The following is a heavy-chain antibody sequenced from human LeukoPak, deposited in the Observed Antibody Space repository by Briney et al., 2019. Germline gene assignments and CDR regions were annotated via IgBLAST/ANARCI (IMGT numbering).Heavy chain of an antibody. D-gene: IGHD3-9*01. CDR3: ARVAREYDILTGYYWYYYYMDV. CDR1: GGSISSYY. J-gene: IGHJ6*03. Sequence: SETLSLTCTVSGGSISSYYWSWIRQPPGKGLEWIGFILYSGTTNYNPSLKSRVTISVDTSKNQFSLKLSSVTAADTAVYYCARVAREYDILTGYYWYYYYMDVWGKGTTVTISS. CDR2: ILYSGTT. V-gene: IGHV4-59*08.